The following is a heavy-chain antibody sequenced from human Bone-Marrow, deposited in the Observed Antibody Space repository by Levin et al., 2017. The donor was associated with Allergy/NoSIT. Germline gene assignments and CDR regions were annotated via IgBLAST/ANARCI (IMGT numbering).Heavy chain of an antibody. V-gene: IGHV3-33*01. J-gene: IGHJ4*02. D-gene: IGHD6-19*01. Sequence: LSLTCAASGFTFSLYGMNWVRQAPGKGLEWVAVIWYDGRNKFYADSVKGRFTISRDNTKNTVSLQMNSLRVEDTAVYYCARDPEQWLVQVRYFDVWGQGAQVTVSS. CDR2: IWYDGRNK. CDR1: GFTFSLYG. CDR3: ARDPEQWLVQVRYFDV.